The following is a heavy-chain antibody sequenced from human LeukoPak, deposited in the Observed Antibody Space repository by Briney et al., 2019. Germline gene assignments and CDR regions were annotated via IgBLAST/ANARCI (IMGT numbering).Heavy chain of an antibody. CDR2: ISYDGSNK. D-gene: IGHD5-24*01. Sequence: GRSLRLSCAASGFTFSSYAMHWVRQAPGKGLEWVAVISYDGSNKYYADSVKGRFTISRDNSKNTLYLQMNSLRAEDTAVYYCARDLGIEMATNWFDYWGQGTLVTVSS. CDR3: ARDLGIEMATNWFDY. J-gene: IGHJ4*02. CDR1: GFTFSSYA. V-gene: IGHV3-30-3*01.